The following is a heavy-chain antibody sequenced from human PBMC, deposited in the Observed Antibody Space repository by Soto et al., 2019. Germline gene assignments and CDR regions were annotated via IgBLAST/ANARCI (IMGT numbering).Heavy chain of an antibody. Sequence: TLSLTCTVSGGSISSYYWSWIRQPPGKGLEWIGYIYYSGSTNYNPSLKSRVTISVDTSKNQFSLKLSSVTAADTAVYYCASRVTTVTTGPYYYMDVWGKGTTVTVSS. CDR2: IYYSGST. D-gene: IGHD4-17*01. V-gene: IGHV4-59*08. CDR3: ASRVTTVTTGPYYYMDV. J-gene: IGHJ6*03. CDR1: GGSISSYY.